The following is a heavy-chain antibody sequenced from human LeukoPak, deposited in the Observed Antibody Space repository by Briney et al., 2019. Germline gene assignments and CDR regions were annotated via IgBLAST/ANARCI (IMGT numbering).Heavy chain of an antibody. J-gene: IGHJ3*02. D-gene: IGHD6-13*01. CDR3: ARDRRVIAADAFDI. CDR1: GFTFSSYS. V-gene: IGHV3-48*04. CDR2: ISSSGSTI. Sequence: GGSVRLSCAASGFTFSSYSMNWVRQAPGKGLEWVSYISSSGSTIYYADSVKGRFTISRDNAKNSLYLQMNSLRAEDTAVYYCARDRRVIAADAFDIWGQGTMVTVSS.